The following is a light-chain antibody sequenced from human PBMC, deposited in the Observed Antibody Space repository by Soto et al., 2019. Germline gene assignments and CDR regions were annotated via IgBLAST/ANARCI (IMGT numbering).Light chain of an antibody. CDR3: EQYGSSYT. CDR2: GAS. CDR1: QSVSSSY. V-gene: IGKV3-20*01. J-gene: IGKJ2*01. Sequence: EIALTQSPGTLSLSPGERATLSCRASQSVSSSYLAWYQQKPGQAPRLLIYGASRRATGIPDRFSGSGSGPDFTLTISGLEPEDFGVYYCEQYGSSYTLGQGTKLEIK.